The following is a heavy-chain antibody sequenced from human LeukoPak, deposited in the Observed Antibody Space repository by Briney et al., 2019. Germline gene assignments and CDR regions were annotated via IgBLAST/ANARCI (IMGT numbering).Heavy chain of an antibody. V-gene: IGHV1-46*01. CDR2: INPSGGIT. D-gene: IGHD1-26*01. CDR1: GYIFTSYY. Sequence: ASVTVSCKASGYIFTSYYMHWVRQAPGQGLEWMGIINPSGGITNYAQKFQGRVTMTRDTSTSTVYMELSSLRSEDTAVYYCARGNSGTYYADYWGQGTLVTVSS. CDR3: ARGNSGTYYADY. J-gene: IGHJ4*02.